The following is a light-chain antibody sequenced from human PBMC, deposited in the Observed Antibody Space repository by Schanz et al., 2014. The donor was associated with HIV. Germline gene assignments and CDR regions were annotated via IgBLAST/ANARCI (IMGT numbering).Light chain of an antibody. CDR2: SNH. CDR3: AAWDDSLNGVI. J-gene: IGLJ2*01. CDR1: SSNIGSNT. Sequence: SVLTQPPSASGTPGQRVTISCSGSSSNIGSNTVNWYQQLPGTAPKLLIYSNHRRPSGVPARFSGSKSGTSASLAISGLQSEDEADYYCAAWDDSLNGVIFGGGTKLTVL. V-gene: IGLV1-44*01.